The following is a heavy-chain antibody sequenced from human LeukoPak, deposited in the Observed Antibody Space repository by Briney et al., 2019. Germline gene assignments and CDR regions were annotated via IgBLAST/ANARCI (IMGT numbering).Heavy chain of an antibody. V-gene: IGHV3-23*01. CDR3: ATCRGDYDSSGYAYFDY. Sequence: GGSLRLSCAASGFTFSSYAMSWVRQAPGKGLEWVSAISGSGGSTYYADSVKGRFTISRDNSKNTLYLQMNSLRAEDTAVYYCATCRGDYDSSGYAYFDYWGQGTLVTVSS. CDR2: ISGSGGST. CDR1: GFTFSSYA. D-gene: IGHD3-22*01. J-gene: IGHJ4*02.